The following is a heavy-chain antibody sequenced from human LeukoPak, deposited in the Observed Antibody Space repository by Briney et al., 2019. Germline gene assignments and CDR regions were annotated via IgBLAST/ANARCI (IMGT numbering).Heavy chain of an antibody. CDR3: ARERRAVAGTDFDY. CDR1: GFTFSSYE. J-gene: IGHJ4*02. V-gene: IGHV3-48*03. CDR2: ISSSGSTI. D-gene: IGHD6-19*01. Sequence: GGSLRLSCAASGFTFSSYEMNWVRQAPGKGLEWVSYISSSGSTIYYADSVKGRFTISRDNAKNSLYLQMNSLRAEDTAVYYCARERRAVAGTDFDYWGQGTLVTASS.